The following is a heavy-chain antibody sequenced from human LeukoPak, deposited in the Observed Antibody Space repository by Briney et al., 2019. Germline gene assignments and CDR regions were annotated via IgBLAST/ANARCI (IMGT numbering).Heavy chain of an antibody. Sequence: GGFLRLSCAASGFTFSSYWMSWVRQAPGKGLEWVANIKQDGSEKYYVDSVKGRFTISRDNAKNSLYLQMNSLRAEDTAVYYCARDGYYDSSGLFDIWGQGTMVTVSS. D-gene: IGHD3-22*01. CDR3: ARDGYYDSSGLFDI. J-gene: IGHJ3*02. CDR2: IKQDGSEK. CDR1: GFTFSSYW. V-gene: IGHV3-7*03.